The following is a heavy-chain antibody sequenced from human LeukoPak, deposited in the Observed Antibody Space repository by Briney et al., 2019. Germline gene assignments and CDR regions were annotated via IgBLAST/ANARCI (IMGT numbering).Heavy chain of an antibody. V-gene: IGHV3-30*02. J-gene: IGHJ4*02. CDR2: IRYDGSNK. CDR1: GFTFSTYG. CDR3: AKGGSSAWYYFDY. Sequence: PGGSLRLSCAASGFTFSTYGMHWVRQAPGKGLEWVAFIRYDGSNKYYADSVKGRFPISRDNSKNTLYLQMNSLRAEDTAVYYCAKGGSSAWYYFDYWGQGTLVTVSS. D-gene: IGHD6-19*01.